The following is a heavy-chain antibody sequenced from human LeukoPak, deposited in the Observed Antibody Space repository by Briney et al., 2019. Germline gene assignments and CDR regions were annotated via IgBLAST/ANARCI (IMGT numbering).Heavy chain of an antibody. CDR1: GFTFDDYA. V-gene: IGHV3-23*01. CDR2: ISGSGGST. Sequence: SGGSLRLSCAASGFTFDDYAMSWVRQAPGKGLEWVSAISGSGGSTYYADSVKGRFTISRDNSKNTLYLQMNSLRAEDTAVYYCAKNPPGEATVRDYWGQGTLVTVSS. J-gene: IGHJ4*02. D-gene: IGHD4-17*01. CDR3: AKNPPGEATVRDY.